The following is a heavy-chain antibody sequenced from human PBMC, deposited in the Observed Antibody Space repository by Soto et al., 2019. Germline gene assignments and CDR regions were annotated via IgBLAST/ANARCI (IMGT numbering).Heavy chain of an antibody. J-gene: IGHJ4*02. V-gene: IGHV1-2*04. CDR2: INPNSGGT. CDR1: GYTFTGYY. Sequence: GASVKVSCKASGYTFTGYYMHWVRQAPGQGLEWMGWINPNSGGTNYAQKFQGWVTMTRDTSISTAYMELSRLRSDDTAVYYCARGVEYCSGGSCYYFDYWGQGTLVTVSS. D-gene: IGHD2-15*01. CDR3: ARGVEYCSGGSCYYFDY.